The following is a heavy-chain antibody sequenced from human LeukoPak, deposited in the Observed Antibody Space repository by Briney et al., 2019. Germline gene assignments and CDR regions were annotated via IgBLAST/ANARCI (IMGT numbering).Heavy chain of an antibody. V-gene: IGHV1-69*05. CDR1: GSTFSSYA. CDR3: AREEHDYGDYRSYYYMDV. J-gene: IGHJ6*03. Sequence: SSVKVSCKASGSTFSSYAISWVRQAPGQGLEWMGRIIPIFGTANYAQKFQGRVTITTDESTSTAYMELSSLRSGDTAVYYCAREEHDYGDYRSYYYMDVWGKGTTVTVSS. CDR2: IIPIFGTA. D-gene: IGHD4-17*01.